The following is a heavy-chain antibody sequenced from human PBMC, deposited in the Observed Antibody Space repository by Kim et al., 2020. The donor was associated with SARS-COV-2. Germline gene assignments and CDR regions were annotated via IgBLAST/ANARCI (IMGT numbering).Heavy chain of an antibody. CDR2: INTNTGNP. Sequence: ASVKVSCKASGYSFTSYGINWVRQAPGQGLEWMGWINTNTGNPTYAQGFTGRFVFSLDTSVSTAYLQTSSLKPEATPISYCAREKMGIDNWGQGTLVPFS. J-gene: IGHJ4*02. D-gene: IGHD7-27*01. CDR3: AREKMGIDN. CDR1: GYSFTSYG. V-gene: IGHV7-4-1*02.